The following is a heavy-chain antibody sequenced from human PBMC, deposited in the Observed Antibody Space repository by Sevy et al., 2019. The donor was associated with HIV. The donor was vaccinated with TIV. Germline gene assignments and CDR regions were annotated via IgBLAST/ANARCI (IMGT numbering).Heavy chain of an antibody. D-gene: IGHD3-9*01. Sequence: SETLSLTCAASGGSISSGGYSWSWIRQPPGKGLEWIGYIYHSGSSDYNPSLKSRVTISVDRPKNQFSLRLSCVTAADTAVYYCARGPLYDILTGYYSWFDPWGQGILVTVSS. CDR2: IYHSGSS. CDR1: GGSISSGGYS. J-gene: IGHJ5*02. V-gene: IGHV4-30-2*01. CDR3: ARGPLYDILTGYYSWFDP.